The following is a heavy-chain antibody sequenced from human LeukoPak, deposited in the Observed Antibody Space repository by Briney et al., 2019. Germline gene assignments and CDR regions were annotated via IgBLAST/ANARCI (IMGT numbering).Heavy chain of an antibody. V-gene: IGHV4-61*02. CDR1: GGSISSGSYY. J-gene: IGHJ4*02. D-gene: IGHD3-22*01. CDR3: ARVSYDSSGYYGDY. CDR2: IYTSGST. Sequence: TLSLTCTVSGGSISSGSYYWSWIRQPAGKGLEWMGRIYTSGSTNYNPSLKSRVTISVDTSKNQFPLKLSSLTAADTAVYYCARVSYDSSGYYGDYWGQGTLVTVSS.